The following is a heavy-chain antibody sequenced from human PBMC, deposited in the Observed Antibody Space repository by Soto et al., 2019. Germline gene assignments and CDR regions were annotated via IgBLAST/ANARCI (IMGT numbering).Heavy chain of an antibody. V-gene: IGHV4-59*01. Sequence: QVQLQESGPGLVEPSETLSLTCAVSGGSMSFYSWSWIRQPPGKGLEWIGYIHHSGDTDYNPSLKSRVTISVDRPQNQFSLKLTSVTTADTAVYYCARAHCSNGICYAFDIWGPGTKVTVSS. J-gene: IGHJ3*02. CDR1: GGSMSFYS. CDR3: ARAHCSNGICYAFDI. CDR2: IHHSGDT. D-gene: IGHD2-8*01.